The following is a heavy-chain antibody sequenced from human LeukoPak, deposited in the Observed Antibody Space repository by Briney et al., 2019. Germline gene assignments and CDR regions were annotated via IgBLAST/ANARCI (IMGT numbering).Heavy chain of an antibody. CDR1: GYSISSGYY. Sequence: PSETLSLTCTVSGYSISSGYYWGWIRQPPGKGLEWIGEIIHSGSTTYNPSLKSRVTISVDTSKKQFSLSLTSVTAADTAVYYCVRGYCSGGSCFRNNWFESWGQGTLVTVSS. D-gene: IGHD2-15*01. V-gene: IGHV4-38-2*02. CDR2: IIHSGST. CDR3: VRGYCSGGSCFRNNWFES. J-gene: IGHJ5*01.